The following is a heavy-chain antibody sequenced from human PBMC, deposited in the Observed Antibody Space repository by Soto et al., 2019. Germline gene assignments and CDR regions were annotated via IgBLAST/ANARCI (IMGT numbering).Heavy chain of an antibody. V-gene: IGHV4-59*01. J-gene: IGHJ4*02. CDR2: IYFNGNT. D-gene: IGHD3-16*01. CDR1: AASFSKYY. CDR3: ASVTFGGIVLAH. Sequence: SETLSLTCTVSAASFSKYYWTWIRQPPGKGLEWFGYIYFNGNTKYNPSLEGRLTISIDTSKKEFSLQLTSVTAADAAVYYCASVTFGGIVLAHWGQGTLVTVSS.